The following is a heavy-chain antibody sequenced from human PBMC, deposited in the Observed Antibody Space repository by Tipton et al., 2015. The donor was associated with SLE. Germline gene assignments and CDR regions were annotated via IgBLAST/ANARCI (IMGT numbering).Heavy chain of an antibody. D-gene: IGHD3-3*01. CDR3: ARVPILEWLSRDYFDY. CDR2: IYYSGST. Sequence: TLSLTCTVSGGSISSHYWSWIRQPPGKGLEWIGYIYYSGSTNYNPSLKSRVTISVDTSKNQFSLKLSSVTAADTAVYYCARVPILEWLSRDYFDYWGQGTLVTVSS. CDR1: GGSISSHY. J-gene: IGHJ4*02. V-gene: IGHV4-59*08.